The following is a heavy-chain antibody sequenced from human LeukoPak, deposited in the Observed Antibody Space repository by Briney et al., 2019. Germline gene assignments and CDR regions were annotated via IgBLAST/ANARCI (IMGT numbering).Heavy chain of an antibody. Sequence: SETLSLTCTVSGGSISSYYWSWIRQPPGKGLEWIGSIYYSGSTYYNPSLKSRATISVDTSKNQFSLKLSSVTAADTAVYYCARNGGIAVAGTDDGAFDIWGQGTMVTVSS. V-gene: IGHV4-59*05. CDR1: GGSISSYY. D-gene: IGHD6-19*01. CDR2: IYYSGST. J-gene: IGHJ3*02. CDR3: ARNGGIAVAGTDDGAFDI.